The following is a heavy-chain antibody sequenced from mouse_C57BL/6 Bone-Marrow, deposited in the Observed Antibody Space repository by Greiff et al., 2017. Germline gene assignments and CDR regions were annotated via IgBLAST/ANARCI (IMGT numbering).Heavy chain of an antibody. V-gene: IGHV1-15*01. CDR2: IDPETGGT. D-gene: IGHD2-5*01. J-gene: IGHJ4*01. CDR1: GYTFTDYE. CDR3: TRLYYSNLYYYAMDY. Sequence: QVQLQQSGAELVRPGASVTLSCKASGYTFTDYEMHWVKQTPVHGLEWIGAIDPETGGTAYNQKFKGKAILTADKSSSTAYMELRSLTSEDSAVYYCTRLYYSNLYYYAMDYWGQGTSVTVSS.